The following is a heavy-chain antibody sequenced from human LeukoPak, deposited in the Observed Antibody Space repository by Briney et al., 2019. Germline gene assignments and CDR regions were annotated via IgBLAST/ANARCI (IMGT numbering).Heavy chain of an antibody. CDR1: GFTFSSYA. Sequence: PGGSLRLSCAASGFTFSSYAMHWVRQAPGKGLEYVSAISSNGGSTYYANSVKGRFTISRDNSKNTLYLQMGSLRAEDMAVYYCARDKYCSGGSCYHHGDYYYGMDVWGQGTTVTVSS. J-gene: IGHJ6*02. CDR2: ISSNGGST. D-gene: IGHD2-15*01. V-gene: IGHV3-64*01. CDR3: ARDKYCSGGSCYHHGDYYYGMDV.